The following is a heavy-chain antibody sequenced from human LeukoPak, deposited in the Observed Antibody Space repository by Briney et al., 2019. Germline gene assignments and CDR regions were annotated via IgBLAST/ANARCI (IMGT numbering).Heavy chain of an antibody. J-gene: IGHJ4*02. V-gene: IGHV1-2*02. D-gene: IGHD6-19*01. CDR3: ARGPGIAVADFYFDY. CDR1: GNTFTAYY. CDR2: INPNSGGT. Sequence: GASVEVSCKASGNTFTAYYMHWVRQAPGQGLEWMGWINPNSGGTKYAQKFQGRVTMTRDTSITTAYMELSRLRSDDTAVYYCARGPGIAVADFYFDYWGQGTLVTVSS.